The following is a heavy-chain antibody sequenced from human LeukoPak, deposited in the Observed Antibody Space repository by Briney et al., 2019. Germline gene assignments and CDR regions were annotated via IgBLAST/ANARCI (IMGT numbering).Heavy chain of an antibody. CDR3: ARESDYANLYYFDY. CDR1: GYTFTGYY. J-gene: IGHJ4*02. CDR2: INPNSGGT. D-gene: IGHD4-17*01. Sequence: ASVKVSCKPSGYTFTGYYIHWLRQAPGQGLEWMGWINPNSGGTNYAQKFQGRVTMTRDTSISTAYMELSRLRSDDTAVYYCARESDYANLYYFDYWGQGTLVTVSS. V-gene: IGHV1-2*02.